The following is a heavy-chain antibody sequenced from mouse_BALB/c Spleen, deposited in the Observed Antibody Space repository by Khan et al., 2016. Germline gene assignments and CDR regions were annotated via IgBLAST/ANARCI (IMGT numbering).Heavy chain of an antibody. CDR3: ARWGYDYAWFAY. D-gene: IGHD2-4*01. CDR1: GYSFTNYG. Sequence: QIQLVQSGPELKKPGETVKISCKASGYSFTNYGMNWVKQAPGKGLKWMGWIDTNTGEPTYAEDFKGRFAFSLETSAITAYLQINNLKTDDTATXFCARWGYDYAWFAYWGQGTLVTVSA. J-gene: IGHJ3*01. CDR2: IDTNTGEP. V-gene: IGHV9-3*02.